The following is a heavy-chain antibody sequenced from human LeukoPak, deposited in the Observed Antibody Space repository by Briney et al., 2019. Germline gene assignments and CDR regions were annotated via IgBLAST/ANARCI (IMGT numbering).Heavy chain of an antibody. D-gene: IGHD2-21*01. CDR1: GGSISSYY. V-gene: IGHV4-4*07. Sequence: SETLSLTCTVSGGSISSYYWSWIRQPAGKGLEWIGRIYTSGSTNYNPSLKSRVTMSVDTSKNQFSLKLSSVTAADTAVYYCARDSTYPLFRAFDIWGQGTMVTVSS. CDR2: IYTSGST. CDR3: ARDSTYPLFRAFDI. J-gene: IGHJ3*02.